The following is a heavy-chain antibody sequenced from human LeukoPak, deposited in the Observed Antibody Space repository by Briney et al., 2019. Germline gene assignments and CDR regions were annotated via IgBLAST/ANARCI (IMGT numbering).Heavy chain of an antibody. D-gene: IGHD3-10*01. CDR1: GFTVSSNY. V-gene: IGHV3-7*01. CDR3: ATGAEMDRGVIINGHLDY. J-gene: IGHJ4*02. Sequence: GGSLRLSCAASGFTVSSNYMSWVRQAPGKGLEWVANINQYGNEKYYVDSVKGRFTISRDNDKNSLYLEMNSLRAEDTAVYYCATGAEMDRGVIINGHLDYWGQGTLVTASS. CDR2: INQYGNEK.